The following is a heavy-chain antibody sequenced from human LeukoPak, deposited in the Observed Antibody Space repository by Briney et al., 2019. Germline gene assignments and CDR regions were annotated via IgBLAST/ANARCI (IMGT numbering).Heavy chain of an antibody. CDR3: ARHGAVGAKGGYYYYYMDV. J-gene: IGHJ6*03. CDR2: IYPSDSDT. Sequence: GESLKISCKGSGYSFTSYWIGWVRQMPGKGLEWMGIIYPSDSDTRYSPSFQGQVTISADKSISTAYLQWSSLKASDTAMYYCARHGAVGAKGGYYYYYMDVWGKGTTVTVSS. CDR1: GYSFTSYW. D-gene: IGHD1-26*01. V-gene: IGHV5-51*01.